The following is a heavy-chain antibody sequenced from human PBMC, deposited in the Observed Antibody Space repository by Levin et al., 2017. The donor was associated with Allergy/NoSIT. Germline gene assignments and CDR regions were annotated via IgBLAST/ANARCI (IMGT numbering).Heavy chain of an antibody. V-gene: IGHV1-2*02. D-gene: IGHD6-13*01. J-gene: IGHJ4*02. CDR1: GYTFTGYY. CDR3: ARDTRDSSWNYYFDY. CDR2: INPNSGGT. Sequence: GESLKISCKASGYTFTGYYMHWVRQAPGQGLEWMGWINPNSGGTNYAQKFQGRVTMTRDTSISTAYMELSRLRSDDTAVYYCARDTRDSSWNYYFDYWGQGTLVTVSS.